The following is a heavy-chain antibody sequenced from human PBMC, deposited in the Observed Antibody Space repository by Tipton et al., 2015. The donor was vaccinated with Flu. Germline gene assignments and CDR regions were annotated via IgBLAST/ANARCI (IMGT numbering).Heavy chain of an antibody. D-gene: IGHD3/OR15-3a*01. CDR3: ARDRIVNGFWTGYERYGMDV. CDR2: IHYSGKT. V-gene: IGHV4-59*12. Sequence: TLSLTCTVSGGSISSDYWGWVRQTPGKGLEWIGNIHYSGKTYYNMPLRSRVTISVDTSNNQFSLKLTSVTAADTGLYYCARDRIVNGFWTGYERYGMDVWGQGTTVTVSS. CDR1: GGSISSDY. J-gene: IGHJ6*02.